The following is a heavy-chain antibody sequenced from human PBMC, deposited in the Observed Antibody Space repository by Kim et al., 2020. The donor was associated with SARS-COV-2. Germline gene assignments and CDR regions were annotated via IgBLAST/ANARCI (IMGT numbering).Heavy chain of an antibody. CDR1: GGSISSGGYS. D-gene: IGHD1-1*01. V-gene: IGHV4-30-2*01. CDR2: IYHSGST. Sequence: SETLSLTCAVSGGSISSGGYSWSWIRQPLGKGLEWIGYIYHSGSTYYNPSLKSRVTISVDRSKNQFSLKLSSVTAADTAVYYCARVEKVYYGMDVWGQGTTVTVSS. CDR3: ARVEKVYYGMDV. J-gene: IGHJ6*02.